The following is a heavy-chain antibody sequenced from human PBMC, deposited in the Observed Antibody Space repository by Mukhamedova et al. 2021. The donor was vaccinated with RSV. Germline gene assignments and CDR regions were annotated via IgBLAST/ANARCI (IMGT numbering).Heavy chain of an antibody. D-gene: IGHD6-13*01. V-gene: IGHV1-18*01. J-gene: IGHJ6*02. Sequence: GNTNYAQKLQGRVTMTTDTSTSTAYMELRSLRSDDTAVYYCARDSSSWYFYLDHYYYGMDVWGQGTTVTVSS. CDR3: ARDSSSWYFYLDHYYYGMDV. CDR2: GNT.